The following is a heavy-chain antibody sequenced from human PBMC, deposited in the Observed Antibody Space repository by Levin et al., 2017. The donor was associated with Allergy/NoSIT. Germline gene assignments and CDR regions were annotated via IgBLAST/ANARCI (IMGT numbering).Heavy chain of an antibody. CDR2: ISSSSSYI. Sequence: GESLKISCAASGFTFSSYSMNWVRQAPGKGLEWVSSISSSSSYIYYADSVKGRFTISRDNAKNSLYLQMNSLRAEDTAVYYCARVPYDSSGYYHAFDIWGQGTMVTVSS. D-gene: IGHD3-22*01. V-gene: IGHV3-21*01. J-gene: IGHJ3*02. CDR3: ARVPYDSSGYYHAFDI. CDR1: GFTFSSYS.